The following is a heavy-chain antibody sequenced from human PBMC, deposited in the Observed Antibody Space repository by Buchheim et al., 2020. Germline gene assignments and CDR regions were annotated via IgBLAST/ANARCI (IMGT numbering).Heavy chain of an antibody. D-gene: IGHD3-3*01. Sequence: QVQLVESGGGVVQPGRSLRLSCAASGFTFSSYGMHWVRQAPGKGLEWVAVIWYDGSNKYYADSVKGRFTISRDNSKNSLYLQMNSLRDEDTAVYYCARDHFLEWLPHYYYGMDVWGQGTT. V-gene: IGHV3-33*01. CDR2: IWYDGSNK. CDR1: GFTFSSYG. CDR3: ARDHFLEWLPHYYYGMDV. J-gene: IGHJ6*02.